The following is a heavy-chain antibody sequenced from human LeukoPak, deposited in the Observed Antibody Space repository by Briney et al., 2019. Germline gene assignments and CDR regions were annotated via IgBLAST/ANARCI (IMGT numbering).Heavy chain of an antibody. V-gene: IGHV1-69*04. Sequence: SVKVSCKASGGTFSSYTISWVRQAPGQGLEWMGRIIPILGIANYAQKFQGRVTMTTDTSTSTAYMELRSLRSDDTAVYYCAREVVVERIIDYWGQGTLVTVSS. CDR3: AREVVVERIIDY. D-gene: IGHD2-2*01. CDR2: IIPILGIA. CDR1: GGTFSSYT. J-gene: IGHJ4*02.